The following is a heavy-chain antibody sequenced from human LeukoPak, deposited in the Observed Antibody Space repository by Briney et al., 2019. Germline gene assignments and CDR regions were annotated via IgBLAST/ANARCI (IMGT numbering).Heavy chain of an antibody. Sequence: PGRSLRLSCAASGFTFKSYWMHWVRQAPGKGLVWVSRINSDGSTATYADSVKGRFAISRDNAKNTLYLQMNSLRAEDTAVYYCARVVEAASGFDYWGQGTLVIVSS. J-gene: IGHJ4*02. CDR1: GFTFKSYW. CDR3: ARVVEAASGFDY. V-gene: IGHV3-74*01. CDR2: INSDGSTA. D-gene: IGHD2-15*01.